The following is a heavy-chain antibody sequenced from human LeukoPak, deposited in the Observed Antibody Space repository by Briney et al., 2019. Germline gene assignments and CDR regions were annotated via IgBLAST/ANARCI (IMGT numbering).Heavy chain of an antibody. D-gene: IGHD1-26*01. CDR1: GGSISSGDYY. CDR3: ARDLGYSGSPGAFDI. CDR2: IYYSGST. Sequence: KTSQTLSLTCTVSGGSISSGDYYWSWIRQPPGMGLEWIGYIYYSGSTYYNPSLKSRVTISVDTSKNQFSLKLSSVTAADTAVYYCARDLGYSGSPGAFDIWGQGTMVTVCS. J-gene: IGHJ3*02. V-gene: IGHV4-30-4*08.